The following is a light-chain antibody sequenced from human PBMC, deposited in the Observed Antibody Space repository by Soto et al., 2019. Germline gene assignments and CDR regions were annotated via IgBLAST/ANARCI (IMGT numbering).Light chain of an antibody. J-gene: IGKJ4*01. CDR2: AAS. Sequence: DIQMTQSPTSVSASIGDRDSITCRASQGISSWLAWYQQKPGKPPKLQIYAASSVQSGVPSWFSGSGSETNFTLTLRSLQPEDFATFYCQQDNSFPRTFGGGTKVEIK. CDR3: QQDNSFPRT. V-gene: IGKV1-12*01. CDR1: QGISSW.